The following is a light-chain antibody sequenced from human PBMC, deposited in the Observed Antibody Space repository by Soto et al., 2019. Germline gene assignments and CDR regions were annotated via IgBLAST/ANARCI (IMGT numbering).Light chain of an antibody. J-gene: IGLJ2*01. V-gene: IGLV2-14*01. CDR1: SSDVGGYNY. CDR2: EVS. CDR3: SSYTSSSTL. Sequence: QSVLTQPASVSGSPGQSITISCTGTSSDVGGYNYVSWYQQHPGKAPKLMIYEVSNRPSGVSNRFSGSKSGNTASLTISGRQAEDEADYYCSSYTSSSTLFGGGTKVTVL.